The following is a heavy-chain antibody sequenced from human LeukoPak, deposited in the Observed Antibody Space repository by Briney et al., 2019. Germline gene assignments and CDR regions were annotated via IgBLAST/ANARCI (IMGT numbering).Heavy chain of an antibody. V-gene: IGHV4-34*01. J-gene: IGHJ4*02. CDR2: INHSGST. CDR3: ARGHTSSRLDY. D-gene: IGHD6-13*01. CDR1: GGSFSGYY. Sequence: SETLSLTCAVYGGSFSGYYWSWIRQPPGKRLEWIGEINHSGSTNYNPSLKSRVTISVDTSKNQFSLKLSSVTAADTAVYYCARGHTSSRLDYWGQGTLVTVSS.